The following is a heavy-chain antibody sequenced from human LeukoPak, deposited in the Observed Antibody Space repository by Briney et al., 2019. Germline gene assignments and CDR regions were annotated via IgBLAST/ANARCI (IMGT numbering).Heavy chain of an antibody. V-gene: IGHV5-51*01. CDR3: AMTYYYGSGSYYPTLFDY. J-gene: IGHJ4*02. CDR2: IYPGDSDT. Sequence: GESLKISCKGSGYSFTSYWIGWVRQMPGKGLEWMGIIYPGDSDTRYSPSFQGQVTISADKSISTAYLQWSSLKASDTAMYYCAMTYYYGSGSYYPTLFDYWGQGTLVTVSS. D-gene: IGHD3-10*01. CDR1: GYSFTSYW.